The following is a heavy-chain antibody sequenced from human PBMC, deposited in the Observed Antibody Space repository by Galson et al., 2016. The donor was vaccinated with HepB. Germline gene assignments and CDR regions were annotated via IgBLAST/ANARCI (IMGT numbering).Heavy chain of an antibody. Sequence: SETLSLTCGVSGDSISSLKWWSWVRQPPGKGLEWIGEMDQGGSTNYNPSLKSRVNVSVDKSKKQFSLNVSSVTAADTAVYYWARVVQYGNYADYCGQGTLVTVSS. J-gene: IGHJ4*02. V-gene: IGHV4-4*02. CDR3: ARVVQYGNYADY. D-gene: IGHD4-17*01. CDR2: MDQGGST. CDR1: GDSISSLKW.